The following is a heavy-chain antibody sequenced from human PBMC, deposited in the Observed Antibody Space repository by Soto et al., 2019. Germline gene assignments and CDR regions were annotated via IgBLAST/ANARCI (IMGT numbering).Heavy chain of an antibody. CDR2: ISHDGKSK. CDR3: AKQFDLGGLEDY. J-gene: IGHJ4*02. D-gene: IGHD1-1*01. V-gene: IGHV3-30*18. CDR1: GFTFSDHG. Sequence: QVQLVESGGGVVQPGTSLRLSCAASGFTFSDHGMHWVRQAPGKGLEWVAVISHDGKSKYYGDSVKGRFTVARDNSNNMAYLQMNSLRLEDTVMYYCAKQFDLGGLEDYWGQGTLVTVSS.